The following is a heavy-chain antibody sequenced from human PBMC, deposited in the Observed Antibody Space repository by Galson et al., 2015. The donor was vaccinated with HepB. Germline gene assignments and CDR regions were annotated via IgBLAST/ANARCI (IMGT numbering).Heavy chain of an antibody. V-gene: IGHV1-46*01. D-gene: IGHD2-2*01. J-gene: IGHJ3*02. Sequence: QSGAEVKKPGASVKVSCKASGYTFTNYYVHWVRQAPGQGLEWMGIINPNGGTTSYAQKFQGRVTMTRDTSTSTVYMELSSLRSEDTAVYYCARSTSGDAFDIWGQGTMVTVSS. CDR1: GYTFTNYY. CDR2: INPNGGTT. CDR3: ARSTSGDAFDI.